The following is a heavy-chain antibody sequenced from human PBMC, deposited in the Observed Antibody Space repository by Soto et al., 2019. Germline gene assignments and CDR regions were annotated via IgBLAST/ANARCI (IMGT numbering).Heavy chain of an antibody. Sequence: PGGSLRLSCAASGFTFSSYWIHWVRQAPGKGLVWVSRINSDGSSTSYADSVKGRFTISRDNAKNTLYLQMNSLRAEDTAVYYCATRAYYYDSSGYFDYWGQGTLVTVSS. D-gene: IGHD3-22*01. CDR3: ATRAYYYDSSGYFDY. V-gene: IGHV3-74*01. CDR1: GFTFSSYW. CDR2: INSDGSST. J-gene: IGHJ4*02.